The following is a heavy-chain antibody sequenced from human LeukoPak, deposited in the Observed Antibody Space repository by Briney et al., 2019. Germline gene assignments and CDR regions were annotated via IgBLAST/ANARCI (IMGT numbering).Heavy chain of an antibody. CDR1: GYSISSGYY. CDR2: IYHSGST. V-gene: IGHV4-38-2*02. CDR3: ARDSWADYGGNWV. J-gene: IGHJ4*02. Sequence: SETLSLTCAVSGYSISSGYYWGWIRQPPGKGLEWIGSIYHSGSTYYNPSLKSRVTISVDTSKNQFSLKLSSVTAADTAVYYWARDSWADYGGNWVWGQGTLDSV. D-gene: IGHD4-23*01.